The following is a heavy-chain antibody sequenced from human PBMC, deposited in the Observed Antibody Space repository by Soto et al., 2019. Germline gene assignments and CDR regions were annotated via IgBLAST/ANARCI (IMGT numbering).Heavy chain of an antibody. CDR3: AKDIKSTVCYFGLGL. CDR1: GITFDDHA. Sequence: GGSLRLSSAASGITFDDHAMHWVRQGPGKGLEWVSGISWNSGTIVYADSVKGRFTISRDNTKNSLYLQMDSLRREDTALYYCAKDIKSTVCYFGLGLWGQGTTVPACS. CDR2: ISWNSGTI. J-gene: IGHJ6*02. V-gene: IGHV3-9*01.